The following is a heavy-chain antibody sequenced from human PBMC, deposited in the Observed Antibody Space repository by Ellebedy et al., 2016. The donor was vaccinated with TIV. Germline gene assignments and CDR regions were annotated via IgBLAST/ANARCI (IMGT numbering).Heavy chain of an antibody. CDR2: ISAYNGNT. V-gene: IGHV1-18*01. J-gene: IGHJ4*02. CDR3: ARGSSGWKAIDY. CDR1: GYTFTSYG. D-gene: IGHD6-19*01. Sequence: AASVKVSCKASGYTFTSYGLSWARQAPGQGLEWMGWISAYNGNTNYAQKLQGRVTMTTDTSTSPAYMELRSLRSDDTAVYYCARGSSGWKAIDYWGQGTLVTVSS.